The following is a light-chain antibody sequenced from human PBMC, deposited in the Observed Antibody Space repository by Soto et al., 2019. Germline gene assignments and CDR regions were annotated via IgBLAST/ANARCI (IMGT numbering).Light chain of an antibody. J-gene: IGKJ4*01. V-gene: IGKV3-15*01. CDR2: GAS. CDR3: QQLNSYPFT. CDR1: QDVASN. Sequence: EIVMTQAPATLSVSPGERATLSCRASQDVASNLAWYQQKPGQAPRLLLYGASTRATGIPARFSGSGSGTEFTLTISSLQPEDFATYYCQQLNSYPFTFGGGTKVEIK.